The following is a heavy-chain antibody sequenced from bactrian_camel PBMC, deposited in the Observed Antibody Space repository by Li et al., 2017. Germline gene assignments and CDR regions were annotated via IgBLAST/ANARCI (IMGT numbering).Heavy chain of an antibody. V-gene: IGHV3S26*01. CDR3: AAGQGVGWCLDVIRVGAEADLDY. D-gene: IGHD5*01. Sequence: HVQLVESGGGSVQTGGSLKLSCEAPGYTYDTYCMGWFRQAPGKEREGIATIASDGDTAYAESMKDRFTISVDNAKNTLYLQMNSLKPEDTATYYCAAGQGVGWCLDVIRVGAEADLDYWGHGTQVTVS. CDR2: IASDGDT. CDR1: GYTYDTYC. J-gene: IGHJ4*01.